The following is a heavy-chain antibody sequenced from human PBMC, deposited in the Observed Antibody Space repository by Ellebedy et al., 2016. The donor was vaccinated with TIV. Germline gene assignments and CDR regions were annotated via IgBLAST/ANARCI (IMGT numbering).Heavy chain of an antibody. CDR1: GISFSNFA. V-gene: IGHV3-21*01. CDR3: AKVVIAYRLQWFGGYDY. D-gene: IGHD3-10*01. CDR2: ISFDSRYK. J-gene: IGHJ4*02. Sequence: GGSLRLXCAASGISFSNFAMAWVRQAPGKGLEWVSSISFDSRYKYYAASVRGRFTISRDNANDSVFLQMNSLRAEDTAVYYCAKVVIAYRLQWFGGYDYWGQGTLVTVSS.